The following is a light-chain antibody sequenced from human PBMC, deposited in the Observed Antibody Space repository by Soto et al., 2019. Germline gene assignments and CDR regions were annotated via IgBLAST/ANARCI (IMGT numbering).Light chain of an antibody. CDR1: QSINSRY. V-gene: IGKV3-20*01. Sequence: EIVLTQSPGTLSLSPGERATLSCRASQSINSRYLAWYQQKPGQAPRLLIYGASSRATGIPDRFSGSGSGTDFTLTISRLEPEDFAVYYCQQYGSSLYTFGQGTQLEIK. CDR3: QQYGSSLYT. J-gene: IGKJ2*01. CDR2: GAS.